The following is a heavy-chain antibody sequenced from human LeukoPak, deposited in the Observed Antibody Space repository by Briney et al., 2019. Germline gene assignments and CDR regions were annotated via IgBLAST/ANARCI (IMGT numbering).Heavy chain of an antibody. Sequence: ASVKVSCKASGGTFSSYAISWVRQAPGQGLEWMGWISAYNGNTNYAQKLQGRVTMTTDTSTSTAYMELRSLRSDDTAVYYCARSNSGYDFPPLYWGQGTLVTVSS. D-gene: IGHD5-12*01. CDR3: ARSNSGYDFPPLY. J-gene: IGHJ4*02. CDR2: ISAYNGNT. CDR1: GGTFSSYA. V-gene: IGHV1-18*01.